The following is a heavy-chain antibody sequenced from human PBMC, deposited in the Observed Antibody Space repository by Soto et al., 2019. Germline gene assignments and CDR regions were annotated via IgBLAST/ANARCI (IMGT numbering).Heavy chain of an antibody. V-gene: IGHV3-64D*08. CDR3: VRGYYYDSSGSDP. D-gene: IGHD3-22*01. CDR2: ISSNGGST. Sequence: GGSLRLSCSASGFTFSSYAMHWVRQAPGKGLEYVSAISSNGGSTYYADSVKGRFTISRDNSKNTLYLQMSSLGAEDTAVYYCVRGYYYDSSGSDPWGQGTLVTVSS. J-gene: IGHJ5*02. CDR1: GFTFSSYA.